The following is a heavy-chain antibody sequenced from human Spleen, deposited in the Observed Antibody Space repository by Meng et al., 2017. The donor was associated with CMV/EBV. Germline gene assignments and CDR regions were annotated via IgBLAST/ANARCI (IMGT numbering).Heavy chain of an antibody. CDR2: INPNGGAT. J-gene: IGHJ4*02. V-gene: IGHV1-2*02. D-gene: IGHD3-16*01. CDR3: AREGVDILGFIPDY. CDR1: GYTFIGCY. Sequence: ASVKVSCKASGYTFIGCYVHWVRQAPGQGLEWMGWINPNGGATNYAQKFQGRVTMTRDTSINTAYLELDSLRSDDTAVYYCAREGVDILGFIPDYWGQGTPVTVSS.